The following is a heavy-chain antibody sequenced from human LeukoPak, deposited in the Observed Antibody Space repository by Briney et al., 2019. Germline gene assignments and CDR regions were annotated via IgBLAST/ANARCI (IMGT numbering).Heavy chain of an antibody. Sequence: SETLSLTCAVYGGSFSDYYWSWIRQPPGKGLEWIGEVNHSGGTNYNPSLKSRLTISVDTSKNQFSLKLSSVTAADTAVYYCARWRYSSRWSPGQLLAFDIWGQGTMVTVSS. V-gene: IGHV4-34*01. CDR1: GGSFSDYY. J-gene: IGHJ3*02. D-gene: IGHD6-19*01. CDR2: VNHSGGT. CDR3: ARWRYSSRWSPGQLLAFDI.